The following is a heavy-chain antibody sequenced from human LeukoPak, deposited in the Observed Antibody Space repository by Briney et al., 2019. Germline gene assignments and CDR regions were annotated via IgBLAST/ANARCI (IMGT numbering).Heavy chain of an antibody. CDR3: ARGMVPGAYYYYYGMDV. J-gene: IGHJ6*04. Sequence: GRSLRLSCAASGFTFSSYAMHWVRQAPGKGLEWVAVISYDGSNKYYADSVKGRFTISRDNSKNTLYLQMNSLRAEDTAAYYCARGMVPGAYYYYYGMDVWGKGTTVTVSS. V-gene: IGHV3-30*04. CDR2: ISYDGSNK. CDR1: GFTFSSYA. D-gene: IGHD6-13*01.